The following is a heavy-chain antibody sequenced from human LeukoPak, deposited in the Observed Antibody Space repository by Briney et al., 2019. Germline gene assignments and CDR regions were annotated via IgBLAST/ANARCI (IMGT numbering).Heavy chain of an antibody. CDR3: VGGYQDF. Sequence: GGSLRLSCAASGFTFSSYAMMWVRQAPGKGLEWVSTVVASYEGTFYANSVKGRFTISRDNSENTLYLQMNSLRAEDTAVYYCVGGYQDFWGQGTLVTVSS. D-gene: IGHD1-26*01. J-gene: IGHJ4*02. CDR2: VVASYEGT. V-gene: IGHV3-23*01. CDR1: GFTFSSYA.